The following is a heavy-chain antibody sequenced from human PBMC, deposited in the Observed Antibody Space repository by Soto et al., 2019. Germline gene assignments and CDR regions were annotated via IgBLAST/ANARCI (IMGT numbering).Heavy chain of an antibody. Sequence: PGGSLRLSCAAAGFTFSSYAMSWVRQAPGKGLEWVSAISGSGGSTYYADSVKGRLTISRDNSKNTLYMQMNSLRAADTAVNYCEKRFMITFGGVIAKGGGENAFDIWGQGTMVTVSS. J-gene: IGHJ3*02. V-gene: IGHV3-23*01. CDR1: GFTFSSYA. CDR3: EKRFMITFGGVIAKGGGENAFDI. D-gene: IGHD3-16*02. CDR2: ISGSGGST.